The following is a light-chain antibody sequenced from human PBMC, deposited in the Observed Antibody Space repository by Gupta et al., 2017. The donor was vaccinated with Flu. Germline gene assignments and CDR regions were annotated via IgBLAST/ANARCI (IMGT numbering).Light chain of an antibody. V-gene: IGLV2-8*01. CDR2: EVT. CDR3: CSYAGSTRYV. J-gene: IGLJ1*01. Sequence: QSALTQPPSASGSPGQSVTISCTGTSSDIGGYNYVSWYQHHPGKAPKVLIYEVTKRPSGVPDRFFGSTSGNTASLTVSGLQAEDEADYYCCSYAGSTRYVFGTGTKVTVL. CDR1: SSDIGGYNY.